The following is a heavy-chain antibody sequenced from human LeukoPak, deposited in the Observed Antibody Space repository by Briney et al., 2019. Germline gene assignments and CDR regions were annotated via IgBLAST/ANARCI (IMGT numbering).Heavy chain of an antibody. CDR3: ARGGGSYDSRGYYRRNNWFDP. V-gene: IGHV4-59*12. CDR1: GGSISSYY. Sequence: SETLSLTCTVSGGSISSYYWSWIRQPPGKGLEWIGYIYYSGSTNYNPSLKSRVTISVDTSKNQSSLKLSSVTAADTAVYYCARGGGSYDSRGYYRRNNWFDPWGQGTLVTVSS. CDR2: IYYSGST. D-gene: IGHD3-22*01. J-gene: IGHJ5*02.